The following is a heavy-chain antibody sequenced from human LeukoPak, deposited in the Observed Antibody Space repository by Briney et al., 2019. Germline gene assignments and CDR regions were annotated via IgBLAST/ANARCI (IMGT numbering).Heavy chain of an antibody. V-gene: IGHV4-61*02. Sequence: PSQTLSLTCTVSGGSISSGSYYWSWIRQPAGKGLEWIGRIYTSGSTYYNPSLKSRVTISVDTSKNQFSLKLSSVTAADTAVYYCARQGPIHCGGDCYPPDYWGQGTLVTVSS. J-gene: IGHJ4*02. CDR3: ARQGPIHCGGDCYPPDY. CDR1: GGSISSGSYY. D-gene: IGHD2-21*01. CDR2: IYTSGST.